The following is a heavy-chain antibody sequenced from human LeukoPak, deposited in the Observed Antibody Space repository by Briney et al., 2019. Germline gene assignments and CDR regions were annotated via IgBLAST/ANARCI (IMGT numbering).Heavy chain of an antibody. CDR1: GYTFTGYY. J-gene: IGHJ4*02. CDR2: INPNSGGT. V-gene: IGHV1-2*06. CDR3: ARTDILTGYYIDY. D-gene: IGHD3-9*01. Sequence: ASVKVSCKASGYTFTGYYMHWVRQAPGQGLEWMGRINPNSGGTNYAQKFQGRVTMTRDTSISTAYMELSRLRSDDTAVYYCARTDILTGYYIDYWGQGTLVTVPS.